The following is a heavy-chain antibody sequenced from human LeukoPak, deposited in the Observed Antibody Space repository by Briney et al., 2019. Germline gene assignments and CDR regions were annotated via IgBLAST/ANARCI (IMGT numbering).Heavy chain of an antibody. D-gene: IGHD6-13*01. CDR3: ARAEEKFSTRWHIGPLDY. CDR2: IYNSVTT. CDR1: GVSISRYY. Sequence: SETLSLTCTVSGVSISRYYWNWIRQTPGKGLEWIGYIYNSVTTHYSPSLKSRVTMSIDTSKNQFSLNLNSVTAADTAVYYCARAEEKFSTRWHIGPLDYWGQGALVTVSS. V-gene: IGHV4-59*01. J-gene: IGHJ4*02.